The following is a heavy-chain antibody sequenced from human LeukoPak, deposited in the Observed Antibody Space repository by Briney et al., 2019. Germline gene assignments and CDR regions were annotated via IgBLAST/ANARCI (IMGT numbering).Heavy chain of an antibody. CDR1: GYTFTGYY. V-gene: IGHV1-2*06. CDR2: INPNSGGT. Sequence: ASVKVSCKASGYTFTGYYMHWVRQAPGQGLEWMGRINPNSGGTNYAQKFQGRVTMTRDTSISTAYMELSRLRSDDTAVYYCARDGDKDYYYYGMDVWGQGTTVTVSS. J-gene: IGHJ6*02. D-gene: IGHD2-21*02. CDR3: ARDGDKDYYYYGMDV.